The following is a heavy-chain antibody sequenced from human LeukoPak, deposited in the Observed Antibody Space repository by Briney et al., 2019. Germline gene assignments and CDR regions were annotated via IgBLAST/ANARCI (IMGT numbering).Heavy chain of an antibody. J-gene: IGHJ4*02. CDR2: INHSGST. CDR1: GGSFSGYY. CDR3: ARGRAARPNFDY. V-gene: IGHV4-34*01. D-gene: IGHD6-6*01. Sequence: KPSETPSLTCAVYGGSFSGYYWSWIRQPPGKGLEWIGEINHSGSTNYNPSLKSRVTISVDTSKNQFSLKLSSVTAADTAVYYCARGRAARPNFDYWGQGTLVTVSS.